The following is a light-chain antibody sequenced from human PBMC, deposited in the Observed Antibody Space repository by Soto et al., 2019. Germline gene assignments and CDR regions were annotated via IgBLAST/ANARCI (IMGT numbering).Light chain of an antibody. Sequence: DIPLTQSPSTLSASVGDRVTLTCRASQSVLNWLAWYQQKPGKAPKLLIYKASSLQSGVPSRFSGSGSGTEFTLTISSLQPDDFASYYCQQYNSYTRTFGQGTKVEI. CDR3: QQYNSYTRT. CDR1: QSVLNW. J-gene: IGKJ1*01. CDR2: KAS. V-gene: IGKV1-5*03.